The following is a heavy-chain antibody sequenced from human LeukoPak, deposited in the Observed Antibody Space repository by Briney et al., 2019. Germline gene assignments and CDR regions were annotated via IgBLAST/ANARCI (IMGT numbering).Heavy chain of an antibody. D-gene: IGHD6-6*01. CDR1: GFTFSSYS. CDR2: ISSSSSTI. CDR3: ARRPYSSSSIYYYYYMDV. V-gene: IGHV3-48*01. J-gene: IGHJ6*03. Sequence: GGSLRLSCAASGFTFSSYSMNWVRQAPGKGLEWVSYISSSSSTIYYADSVKGRFTISRDNAKNSLYLQTNSLRAEDTAVYYCARRPYSSSSIYYYYYMDVWGKGTTVTVSS.